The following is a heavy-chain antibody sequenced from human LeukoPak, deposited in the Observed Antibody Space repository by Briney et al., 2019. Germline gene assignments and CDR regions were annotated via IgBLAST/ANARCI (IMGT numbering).Heavy chain of an antibody. CDR1: GGTFSSYG. CDR3: ARSLLSRDLASFTFARYADV. CDR2: IIPIFGTA. Sequence: GASVKVSCKASGGTFSSYGISWVRQAPGQGLEWMGAIIPIFGTANYAQKFQGRVTITADESTSTAYMELSSLRSEDTAVYYCARSLLSRDLASFTFARYADVWGKGTTVTVSS. D-gene: IGHD2/OR15-2a*01. J-gene: IGHJ6*04. V-gene: IGHV1-69*13.